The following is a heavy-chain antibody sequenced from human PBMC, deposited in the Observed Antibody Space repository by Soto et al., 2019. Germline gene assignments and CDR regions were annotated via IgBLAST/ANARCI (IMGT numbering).Heavy chain of an antibody. V-gene: IGHV3-30*18. D-gene: IGHD1-26*01. CDR2: ISYDGSNK. CDR3: AKDLYSGSYGGDHYYYGMDV. J-gene: IGHJ6*02. Sequence: QVQLVESGGGVVQPGRSLRLSCAASGFTFSSYGMHWVRQAPGKGLEWVAVISYDGSNKYYADSVKGRFTISRDNSKNSLYVQMNSLRAEDTAVYYCAKDLYSGSYGGDHYYYGMDVWGQGTTVTVSS. CDR1: GFTFSSYG.